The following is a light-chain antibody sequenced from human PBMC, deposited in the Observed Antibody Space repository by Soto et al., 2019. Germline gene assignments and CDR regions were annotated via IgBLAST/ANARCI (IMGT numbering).Light chain of an antibody. CDR1: SSDVGSYNL. J-gene: IGLJ3*02. CDR3: CSYAGISSWV. V-gene: IGLV2-23*02. CDR2: EVS. Sequence: QSVLTQPASVSGSPGQSITISCTGTSSDVGSYNLVSWYQQHPGKAPKLMIYEVSKRPSGVSNRFSGSKSGNTASLTISGLQAEDEADYYCCSYAGISSWVFGGGTQLTVL.